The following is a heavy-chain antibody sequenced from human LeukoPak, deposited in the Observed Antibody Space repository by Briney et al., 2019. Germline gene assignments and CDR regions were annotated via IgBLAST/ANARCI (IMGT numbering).Heavy chain of an antibody. V-gene: IGHV1-18*01. CDR3: ARDYTPYDSSGYLMRHYYGMDV. Sequence: ASVKVSCKASGYTFTNYGISWVRQAPGQGLEWMGWISVYTGNTYYAQKFQARVTMTTDTSTTTAYMELRSLTSDDTAVYYCARDYTPYDSSGYLMRHYYGMDVRGQGTTVTVSS. CDR2: ISVYTGNT. CDR1: GYTFTNYG. D-gene: IGHD3-22*01. J-gene: IGHJ6*02.